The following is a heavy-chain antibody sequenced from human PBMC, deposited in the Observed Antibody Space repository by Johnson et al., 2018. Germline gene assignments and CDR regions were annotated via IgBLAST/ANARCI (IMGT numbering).Heavy chain of an antibody. CDR2: ISWNSGSI. CDR1: GFTFSSYG. D-gene: IGHD4-17*01. J-gene: IGHJ6*03. V-gene: IGHV3-9*01. CDR3: ASRHYGDYYYYMDV. Sequence: VQLVESGGGVVQPGRSLRLACAASGFTFSSYGMHWVRQAPGKGLEWVSGISWNSGSIGYADSVKGRFTISRDNAKNSLYLQMTSLRAEDTAVYYCASRHYGDYYYYMDVWGKGTTVTVSS.